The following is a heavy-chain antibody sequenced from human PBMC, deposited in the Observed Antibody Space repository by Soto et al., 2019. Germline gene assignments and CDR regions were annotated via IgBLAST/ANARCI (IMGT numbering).Heavy chain of an antibody. D-gene: IGHD6-19*01. CDR1: GYTFTSYA. CDR3: ASEIAVAGYDY. V-gene: IGHV1-3*01. J-gene: IGHJ4*02. Sequence: QVQLVQSGAEVKKPGASVKVSCKASGYTFTSYAMHWVRQAPGQRLEWMGWINAGNGNTKYSQKFQGRVTITRDTSASTAYMELSSLRSEDTAVYYCASEIAVAGYDYWGQGPLVTVSS. CDR2: INAGNGNT.